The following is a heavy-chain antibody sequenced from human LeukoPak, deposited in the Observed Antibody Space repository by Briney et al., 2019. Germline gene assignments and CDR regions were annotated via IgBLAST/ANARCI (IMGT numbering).Heavy chain of an antibody. CDR1: GYTFTGYY. CDR2: INPNSGGT. D-gene: IGHD6-19*01. CDR3: ARGPRRAVAAYNWFDP. V-gene: IGHV1-2*04. Sequence: ASVKVSCKASGYTFTGYYIHWVRQAPGQGLEWMGWINPNSGGTNYAQKFQGWVTMTRDTPISTAYMELSRLRSDDTAVYYCARGPRRAVAAYNWFDPWGQGTLVTVSS. J-gene: IGHJ5*02.